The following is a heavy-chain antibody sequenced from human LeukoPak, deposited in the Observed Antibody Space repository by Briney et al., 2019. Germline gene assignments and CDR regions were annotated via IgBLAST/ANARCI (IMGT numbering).Heavy chain of an antibody. CDR3: ARTLHTYYYDSSGSPPPYFDY. V-gene: IGHV4-61*02. D-gene: IGHD3-22*01. CDR2: IWTDGVT. J-gene: IGHJ4*02. CDR1: GGSISSGNYY. Sequence: SETLSLTCTVSGGSISSGNYYWSWIRQPAGKGLEWIGRIWTDGVTSYNPSLKSRVTISLDTSKNQFSLKLSSVTAADTAVYYCARTLHTYYYDSSGSPPPYFDYWGQGTLVTVSS.